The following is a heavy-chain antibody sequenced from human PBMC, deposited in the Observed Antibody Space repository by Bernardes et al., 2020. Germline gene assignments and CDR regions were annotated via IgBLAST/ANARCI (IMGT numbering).Heavy chain of an antibody. CDR1: GFSFSSYW. CDR3: AKDKMCFDY. J-gene: IGHJ4*02. V-gene: IGHV3-74*01. CDR2: INGDGSDT. Sequence: GGSLRLSCAASGFSFSSYWMHWVRQAPGKGLMWVSRINGDGSDTRYADSVKGRFTISRDNAKNTLYLQMNSLRAEDTAVYYCAKDKMCFDYWGQGTLVTVSS.